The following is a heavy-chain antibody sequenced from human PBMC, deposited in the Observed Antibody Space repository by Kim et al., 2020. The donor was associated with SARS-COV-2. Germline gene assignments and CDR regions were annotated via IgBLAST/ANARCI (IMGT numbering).Heavy chain of an antibody. V-gene: IGHV3-23*01. J-gene: IGHJ6*01. CDR3: AKVVVMDGYNYYYYYGMD. Sequence: GSLRLSCVASGFTFDTYAMSWVRQAPGKGLEWVSVISGNGVNKFYAVSVRGRFTISRDNSKDTLYLQMNSLRDEDTALYYCAKVVVMDGYNYYYYYGMD. D-gene: IGHD3-22*01. CDR2: ISGNGVNK. CDR1: GFTFDTYA.